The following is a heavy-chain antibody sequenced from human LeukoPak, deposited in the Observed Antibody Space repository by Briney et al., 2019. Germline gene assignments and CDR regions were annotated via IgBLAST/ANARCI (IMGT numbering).Heavy chain of an antibody. V-gene: IGHV3-9*01. Sequence: GGSLRLSCAASGFTFDDYAMHWVRQAPGKGLEWVSGISWNSGSIGYADSVKGRFTISRDNSKNTLYLQMNSLRAEDAAVYYCARARGSWGRFSFYYFDYWGQGTLVTVSS. CDR2: ISWNSGSI. D-gene: IGHD6-13*01. CDR1: GFTFDDYA. CDR3: ARARGSWGRFSFYYFDY. J-gene: IGHJ4*02.